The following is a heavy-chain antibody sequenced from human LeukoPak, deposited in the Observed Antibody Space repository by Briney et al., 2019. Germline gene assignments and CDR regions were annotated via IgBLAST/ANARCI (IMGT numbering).Heavy chain of an antibody. CDR3: AKARVGATEAFDI. D-gene: IGHD1-26*01. Sequence: GGSLRLSCAASGFTFSSYAMSWVRQAPGKGLEWASAISGSGGSSYYADSVRGRFTISRDNSKNTLYLQMNSLRVEDTAVYYCAKARVGATEAFDIWGQGTMVTVSS. CDR1: GFTFSSYA. CDR2: ISGSGGSS. J-gene: IGHJ3*02. V-gene: IGHV3-23*01.